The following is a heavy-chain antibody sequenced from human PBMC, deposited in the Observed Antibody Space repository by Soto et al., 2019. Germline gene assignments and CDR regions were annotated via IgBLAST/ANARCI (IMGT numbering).Heavy chain of an antibody. D-gene: IGHD5-12*01. CDR3: AINEGTDGYKFAY. J-gene: IGHJ4*02. Sequence: QVQLVQSGAEVKKPGSSVKVSCKASGGTFSTYDICWVRQAPGQGLEWMGGIIPLFGTANCAQKFQGRATIIADESTRTAYMEMTRLRSEDTAVYYCAINEGTDGYKFAYWGQGTLVTVSS. V-gene: IGHV1-69*01. CDR2: IIPLFGTA. CDR1: GGTFSTYD.